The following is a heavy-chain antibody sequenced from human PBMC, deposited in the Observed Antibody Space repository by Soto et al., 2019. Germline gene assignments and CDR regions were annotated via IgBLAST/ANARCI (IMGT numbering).Heavy chain of an antibody. V-gene: IGHV3-48*02. Sequence: VESGGXXXYPGGSLRLSCVASGFRFSDHSMNWVRQAPGKGLQWISYISSNSDTTYYADSVKGRFTVSRDNAKNALFLQMNSLRDDDTATYYCARLPKGSLVTAWGQGARVTVSS. J-gene: IGHJ4*02. CDR3: ARLPKGSLVTA. D-gene: IGHD2-21*02. CDR1: GFRFSDHS. CDR2: ISSNSDTT.